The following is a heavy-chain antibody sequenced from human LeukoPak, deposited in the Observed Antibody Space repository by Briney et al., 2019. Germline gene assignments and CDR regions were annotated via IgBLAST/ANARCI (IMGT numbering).Heavy chain of an antibody. D-gene: IGHD3-16*01. CDR1: GYTFTSYG. V-gene: IGHV1-18*01. J-gene: IGHJ5*02. CDR2: VSAYNGNT. CDR3: ARAGGVSFVARWFDP. Sequence: ASVKVSCKASGYTFTSYGISWVRQAPGQGLEWLGWVSAYNGNTNYAQKLQGRVTMTTDTSTGIAYMELKSLRSDDTAVYYCARAGGVSFVARWFDPWGQGSLVTVSS.